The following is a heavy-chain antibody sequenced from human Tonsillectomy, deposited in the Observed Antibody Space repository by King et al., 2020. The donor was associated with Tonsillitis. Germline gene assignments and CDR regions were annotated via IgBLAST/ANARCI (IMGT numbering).Heavy chain of an antibody. V-gene: IGHV2-26*01. CDR3: ARIGISVTTISYYYGMDV. J-gene: IGHJ6*02. Sequence: VTLKESGPVLVKPTETLMLTCTVSGFSLSNARMGVSWIRQPPGKALEWLAHIFSNDEKSYSTSLKSRLTISKDTSKSQVVLTMTNMDPVDTATYYCARIGISVTTISYYYGMDVWGQGTTVTVSS. D-gene: IGHD1-14*01. CDR1: GFSLSNARMG. CDR2: IFSNDEK.